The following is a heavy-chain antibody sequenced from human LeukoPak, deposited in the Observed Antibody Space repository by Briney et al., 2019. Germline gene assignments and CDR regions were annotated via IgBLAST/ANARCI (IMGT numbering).Heavy chain of an antibody. CDR1: GGTFSSYA. V-gene: IGHV1-69*06. CDR2: IIPIFGTA. J-gene: IGHJ4*02. CDR3: ATALDCSSTSCYSFFTS. D-gene: IGHD2-2*01. Sequence: ASVKVSCKASGGTFSSYAISWVRQAPGHGLEWMGGIIPIFGTANYAQKFQGRVTITADKSTSTAYMELSSLRSEDTAVYYCATALDCSSTSCYSFFTSWGQGTLVTVSS.